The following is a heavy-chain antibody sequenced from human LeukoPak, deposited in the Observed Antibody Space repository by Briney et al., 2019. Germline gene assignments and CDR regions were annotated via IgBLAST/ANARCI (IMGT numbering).Heavy chain of an antibody. D-gene: IGHD3-22*01. V-gene: IGHV4-30-4*01. Sequence: PSQTLCLTCTVSGGSISSGDYYWSWIRQPPGKGLEWIGYIYYSGSTYYNPSLKSRVTISVDTSKNQFSLKLSSVTAADTAVYYCARGWVYYYDSSGYYDHDAFDIWGQGTMVTVSS. CDR2: IYYSGST. J-gene: IGHJ3*02. CDR1: GGSISSGDYY. CDR3: ARGWVYYYDSSGYYDHDAFDI.